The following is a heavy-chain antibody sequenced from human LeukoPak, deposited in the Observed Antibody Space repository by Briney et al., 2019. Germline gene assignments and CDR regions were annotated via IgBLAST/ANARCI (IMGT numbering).Heavy chain of an antibody. D-gene: IGHD1-26*01. CDR2: IRYDGSNK. CDR3: ARDIPTTLYYFDY. V-gene: IGHV3-30*02. CDR1: GFTFSSYG. J-gene: IGHJ4*02. Sequence: GALRLSCAASGFTFSSYGMHWVRQAPGKGLEWVAFIRYDGSNKYYADSVKGRFTISRDNSKNTLYLQMNSLRAEDTAVYYCARDIPTTLYYFDYWGQGTLVTVSS.